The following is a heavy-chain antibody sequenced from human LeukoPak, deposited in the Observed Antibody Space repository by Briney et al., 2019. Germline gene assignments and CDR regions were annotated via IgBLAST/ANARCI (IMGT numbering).Heavy chain of an antibody. V-gene: IGHV3-30*02. CDR3: AKVGAARERDDAFDI. D-gene: IGHD6-6*01. CDR1: GFTFSSFG. Sequence: GGSLRLSCAASGFTFSSFGMHWVRQAPGKGLEWVAFIRYDGSNKYYADSVKGRFTISRDNSKNTLYLQMNSLRAEDTAVYYCAKVGAARERDDAFDIWGQGTMVTVSS. CDR2: IRYDGSNK. J-gene: IGHJ3*02.